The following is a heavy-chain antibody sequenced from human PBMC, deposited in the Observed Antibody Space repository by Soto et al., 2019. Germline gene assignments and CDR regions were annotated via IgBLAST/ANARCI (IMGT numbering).Heavy chain of an antibody. CDR1: GFTFSSYW. CDR2: IKQDGSEK. CDR3: ARDWRSSAPYSFQH. J-gene: IGHJ1*01. D-gene: IGHD6-6*01. V-gene: IGHV3-7*03. Sequence: GGSLRLSCAASGFTFSSYWMSWVRQAPGKGLEWVANIKQDGSEKYYVDSVKGRFTISRDNAKNSLYLQLNSLRAEDTAVYYCARDWRSSAPYSFQHCGQGPLVTVYS.